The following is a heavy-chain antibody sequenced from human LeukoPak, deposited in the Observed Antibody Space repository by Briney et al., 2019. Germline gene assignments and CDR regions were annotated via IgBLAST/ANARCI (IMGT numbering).Heavy chain of an antibody. CDR1: GFTFSSYA. D-gene: IGHD3-22*01. CDR2: ISGSGGST. V-gene: IGHV3-23*01. J-gene: IGHJ3*02. CDR3: ARTGPYYYDSSGYYYYAFDI. Sequence: GGSLRLSCAASGFTFSSYAMSWVRQAPGKGLEWVSAISGSGGSTYYADSVKGRFTISRDNSKNTLYLQMNSLRAEDTAVYYCARTGPYYYDSSGYYYYAFDIWGQGTTVTVSS.